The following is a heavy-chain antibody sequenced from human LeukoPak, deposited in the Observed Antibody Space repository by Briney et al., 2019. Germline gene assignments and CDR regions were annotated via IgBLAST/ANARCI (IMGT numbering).Heavy chain of an antibody. CDR1: GFTFSSYW. D-gene: IGHD3-10*01. V-gene: IGHV3-74*01. CDR2: INSGGSST. J-gene: IGHJ6*02. Sequence: GGSLRLSCAASGFTFSSYWMHWVRQAPGKGLVWVSRINSGGSSTSYADSVKGRFTISRDNAMNTLYLQMNSLRAEDTAVYYCAMVRGYYYHGLDVWGQGTTVTVSS. CDR3: AMVRGYYYHGLDV.